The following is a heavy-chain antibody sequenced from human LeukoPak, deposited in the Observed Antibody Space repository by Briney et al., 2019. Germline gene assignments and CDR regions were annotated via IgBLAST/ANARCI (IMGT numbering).Heavy chain of an antibody. V-gene: IGHV4-59*08. CDR1: GGSLCSYY. J-gene: IGHJ4*02. D-gene: IGHD2-8*02. Sequence: SETLSLTCTVSGGSLCSYYWSWIRQTPGKGLEWNGYIYYSGSTNYNPSLESRVTISVDTTNNQLSLKLRSVTAADTAVYYCAKQAGGTYYFDYWGQGTLVTVSS. CDR2: IYYSGST. CDR3: AKQAGGTYYFDY.